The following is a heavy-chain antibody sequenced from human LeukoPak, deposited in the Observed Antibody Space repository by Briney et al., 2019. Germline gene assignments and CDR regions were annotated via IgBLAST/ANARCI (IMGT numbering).Heavy chain of an antibody. J-gene: IGHJ4*02. Sequence: PRESLKISCKGSGYSFTRYWIGWVRQMPGKDLEWMGIIYPGDSDTRYSPSFQGQVTISADKSIITAYLQWSSLKASDTAMYYCARVGRDGYRGSFDYWGQGTLVTVSS. V-gene: IGHV5-51*01. CDR3: ARVGRDGYRGSFDY. CDR2: IYPGDSDT. D-gene: IGHD5-24*01. CDR1: GYSFTRYW.